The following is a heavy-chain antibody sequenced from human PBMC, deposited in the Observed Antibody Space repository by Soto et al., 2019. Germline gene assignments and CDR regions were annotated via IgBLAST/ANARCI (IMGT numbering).Heavy chain of an antibody. D-gene: IGHD1-7*01. J-gene: IGHJ6*02. CDR1: GYSISSGYY. CDR3: ARDGNSNTYYYYGMDV. V-gene: IGHV4-38-2*02. Sequence: SETLSLTCAVSGYSISSGYYWGWIRQPPGKGLEWIGSIYHSGSTYYNPSLKSRVTISVDTSKNQFSLKLSSVTAADTAVYCCARDGNSNTYYYYGMDVWGQGTTVTVSS. CDR2: IYHSGST.